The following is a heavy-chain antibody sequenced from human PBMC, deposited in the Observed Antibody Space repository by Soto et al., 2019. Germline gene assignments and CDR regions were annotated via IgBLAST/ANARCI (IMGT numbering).Heavy chain of an antibody. CDR3: AKGPGSSYYYYYYGMDV. Sequence: GGSLRLSCAASGFTFSSYAMSWVRQAPGKGLEWVSAISGSGGSTYYADSVKGRFTISRDNSKNTLYLQMNSLRAEDTAVYYCAKGPGSSYYYYYYGMDVWGQGTTVTVSS. J-gene: IGHJ6*02. CDR2: ISGSGGST. CDR1: GFTFSSYA. V-gene: IGHV3-23*01. D-gene: IGHD6-6*01.